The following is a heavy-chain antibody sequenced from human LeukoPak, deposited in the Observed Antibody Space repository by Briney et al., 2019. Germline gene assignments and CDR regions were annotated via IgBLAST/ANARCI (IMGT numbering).Heavy chain of an antibody. V-gene: IGHV4-59*01. D-gene: IGHD3-16*01. CDR2: IYYSGST. J-gene: IGHJ5*02. CDR1: GGSISSYY. CDR3: ARERVWDSSLKVHWFDP. Sequence: PSETLSLTCTVSGGSISSYYWSWIRQPPGKGLEWIGYIYYSGSTNYNPSLKSRVTISVDTSKNQFSLKLSSVPAADTAVYYCARERVWDSSLKVHWFDPWGQGTLVTVSS.